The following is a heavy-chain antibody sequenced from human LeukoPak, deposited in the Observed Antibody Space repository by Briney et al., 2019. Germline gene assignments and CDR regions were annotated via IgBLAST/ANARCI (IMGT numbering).Heavy chain of an antibody. CDR1: GFTFDDYA. Sequence: SLRLSCAASGFTFDDYAMHWVRQAPGKGLEWVSGISWNSGSIGYADSVKGRFTISRDNAKNSLYPQMNSLRAEDMALYYCAKEGLYCTNGVCYLYFDYWGQGTLVTVSS. CDR2: ISWNSGSI. D-gene: IGHD2-8*01. CDR3: AKEGLYCTNGVCYLYFDY. J-gene: IGHJ4*02. V-gene: IGHV3-9*03.